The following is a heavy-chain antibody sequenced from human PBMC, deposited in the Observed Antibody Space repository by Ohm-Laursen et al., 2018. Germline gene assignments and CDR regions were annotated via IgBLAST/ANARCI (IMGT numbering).Heavy chain of an antibody. D-gene: IGHD3-22*01. J-gene: IGHJ4*02. CDR3: ARTDPSSGYYYAFDY. CDR2: IYSGGST. V-gene: IGHV3-53*01. Sequence: SLRLSCAASGFTVSNNYMSWVRQAPGKGLEWVSLIYSGGSTYHADSVKGRFTISRDSSKNMLYLQMNSLRAEDTAVYYCARTDPSSGYYYAFDYWGRGTLVTVSS. CDR1: GFTVSNNY.